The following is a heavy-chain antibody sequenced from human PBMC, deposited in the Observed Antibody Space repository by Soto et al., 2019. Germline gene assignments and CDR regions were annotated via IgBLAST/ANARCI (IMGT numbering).Heavy chain of an antibody. Sequence: GGSLRLSCAASGFTFSNAWMSWVRQAPGKGLEWVGRIKSKTDGGTTDYAAPVKGRFTISRDDSKNTLYLQMNSLKTEDTAVYYCTTDPDYIWGSYRYLQAFDIWGQGTMVTVSS. D-gene: IGHD3-16*02. CDR3: TTDPDYIWGSYRYLQAFDI. CDR2: IKSKTDGGTT. V-gene: IGHV3-15*01. CDR1: GFTFSNAW. J-gene: IGHJ3*02.